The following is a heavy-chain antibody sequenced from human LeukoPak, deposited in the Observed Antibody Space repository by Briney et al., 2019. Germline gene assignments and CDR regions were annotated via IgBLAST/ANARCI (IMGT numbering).Heavy chain of an antibody. V-gene: IGHV3-48*03. D-gene: IGHD5-24*01. CDR2: ISSGGSTL. J-gene: IGHJ4*02. CDR3: ARVRDGSQDY. Sequence: GGSLGLSCEASGLTFSSYEMNWVRRAPGKGLEWVSYISSGGSTLYYADSVKGRFTISRDNAKNSLYLQMNSLRAEDTAFYYCARVRDGSQDYWGQGTLVTVSS. CDR1: GLTFSSYE.